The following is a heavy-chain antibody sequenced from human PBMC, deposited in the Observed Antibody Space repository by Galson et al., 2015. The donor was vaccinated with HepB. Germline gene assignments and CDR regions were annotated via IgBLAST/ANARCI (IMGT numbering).Heavy chain of an antibody. CDR3: AKAANPYSSSWYEYYFDA. V-gene: IGHV3-9*01. Sequence: SLRLSCAASGFSFDDYAMHWVRQAPGKGLEWVSGISWSSGSIGYADSVKGRFTISRDNAKNSLYLQMNSLRAEDTAFYYCAKAANPYSSSWYEYYFDAWGQGTLVTVSS. D-gene: IGHD6-13*01. J-gene: IGHJ4*02. CDR2: ISWSSGSI. CDR1: GFSFDDYA.